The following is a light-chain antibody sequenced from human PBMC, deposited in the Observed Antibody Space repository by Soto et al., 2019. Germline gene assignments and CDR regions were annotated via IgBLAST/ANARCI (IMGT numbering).Light chain of an antibody. Sequence: QSALTQPPSVSGSPGQSIPVSCTGTSSDIGASNFVSWYQHLPGRAPKVIIFEATNRPSGVSDRFSGSKAGTTASLTISGLQADDEGEYFCISYKTDDTCVFGTGTKVTVL. J-gene: IGLJ1*01. CDR1: SSDIGASNF. CDR3: ISYKTDDTCV. CDR2: EAT. V-gene: IGLV2-14*01.